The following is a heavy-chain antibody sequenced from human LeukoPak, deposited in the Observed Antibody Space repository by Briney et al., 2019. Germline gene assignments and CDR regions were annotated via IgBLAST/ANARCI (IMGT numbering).Heavy chain of an antibody. CDR2: ISWNSGTI. V-gene: IGHV3-9*01. D-gene: IGHD3-22*01. CDR3: AKDHMDSSGYYPLRY. J-gene: IGHJ4*02. Sequence: PGGSLRLSCAASGFTFDEYDMHWVRHAPGKGLEWVSGISWNSGTIVYADSVKGRFTISRDNAKNSLYLQMNSLRAEDTALYYCAKDHMDSSGYYPLRYWGQGTRVTVSS. CDR1: GFTFDEYD.